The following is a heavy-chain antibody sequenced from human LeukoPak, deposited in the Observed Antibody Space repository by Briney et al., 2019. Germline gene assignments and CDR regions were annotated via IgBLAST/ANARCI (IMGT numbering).Heavy chain of an antibody. CDR3: ARREGRYYYGSGSYYRYYYGMDV. D-gene: IGHD3-10*01. CDR2: INHSGST. CDR1: GGSFSGYY. V-gene: IGHV4-34*01. Sequence: PSETLSLTCAVYGGSFSGYYWSWIRQPPGKGLEWIGEINHSGSTNYNPSLKSRVTISVDTSKNQFSLKLCSVTAADTAVYYCARREGRYYYGSGSYYRYYYGMDVWGQGTTVTVSS. J-gene: IGHJ6*02.